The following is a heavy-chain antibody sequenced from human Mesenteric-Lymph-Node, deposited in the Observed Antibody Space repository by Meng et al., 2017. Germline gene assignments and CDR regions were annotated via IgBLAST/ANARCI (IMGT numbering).Heavy chain of an antibody. CDR2: ISGSGGST. CDR3: AKDKQQLVRGQIVVVTATPSS. J-gene: IGHJ5*02. V-gene: IGHV3-23*01. CDR1: GFTFSSYA. D-gene: IGHD2-21*02. Sequence: GESLKISCAAPGFTFSSYAMSWVRQAPGKGLEWVSAISGSGGSTYYADSVKGRFTISRDNSKNTLYLQMNSLRAEDTAVYYCAKDKQQLVRGQIVVVTATPSSWGQGTLVTVSS.